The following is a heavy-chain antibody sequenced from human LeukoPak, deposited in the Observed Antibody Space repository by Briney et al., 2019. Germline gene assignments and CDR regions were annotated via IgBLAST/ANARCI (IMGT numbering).Heavy chain of an antibody. Sequence: SETLSLTCTVSGGSISSSSYYWGWIRQPPGKGLEWIGSIYYSGSTYYNPSLKSRVTISADTSKNQFSLKLSSVTAADTAVYYCARQNSSDAFDIWGQGTMVTVSS. CDR1: GGSISSSSYY. J-gene: IGHJ3*02. V-gene: IGHV4-39*01. CDR3: ARQNSSDAFDI. CDR2: IYYSGST. D-gene: IGHD4-23*01.